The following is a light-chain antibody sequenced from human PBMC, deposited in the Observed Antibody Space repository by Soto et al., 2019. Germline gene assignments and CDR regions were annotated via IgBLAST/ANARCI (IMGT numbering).Light chain of an antibody. CDR1: SSDVGGYNY. CDR2: DVS. V-gene: IGLV2-11*01. CDR3: CSYAGSYTHV. Sequence: QSVLTQPRSVSGSPGQSVTISCTGTSSDVGGYNYVSWYQQHPGKAPKLMIYDVSKRPSGVPDRFSGSKSGHTASLTISGLQAEDEADYYCCSYAGSYTHVFGTGTKLTVL. J-gene: IGLJ1*01.